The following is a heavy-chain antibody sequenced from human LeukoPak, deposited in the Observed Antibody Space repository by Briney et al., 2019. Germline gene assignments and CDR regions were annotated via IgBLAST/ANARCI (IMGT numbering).Heavy chain of an antibody. D-gene: IGHD5-12*01. CDR1: GYTFTRYY. V-gene: IGHV1-46*01. CDR2: INPISGAT. Sequence: ASVKVSCKTSGYTFTRYYMQWARQAPGHGLEWMGIINPISGATDYAQKFQGRVTMTRDTSTSTVYMELSSLRSEDTAVYYCAVEARRGYSGYALLDYWGQGTLVTVSS. CDR3: AVEARRGYSGYALLDY. J-gene: IGHJ4*02.